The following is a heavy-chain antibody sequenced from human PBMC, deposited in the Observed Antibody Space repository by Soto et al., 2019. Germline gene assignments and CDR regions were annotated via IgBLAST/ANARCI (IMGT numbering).Heavy chain of an antibody. CDR3: ATQEGYCSGGSCYSRSYYYYYYMDV. CDR2: ISGSGGST. CDR1: GFTFSSYA. Sequence: EVQLLESGGGLVQPGGSLRLSCAASGFTFSSYAMSWVRQAPGKGLEWVSAISGSGGSTYYADSVKGRFTISRDNSKDTLYLQLNSLRAEDTAVYYCATQEGYCSGGSCYSRSYYYYYYMDVWGKGTTVTVSS. V-gene: IGHV3-23*01. J-gene: IGHJ6*03. D-gene: IGHD2-15*01.